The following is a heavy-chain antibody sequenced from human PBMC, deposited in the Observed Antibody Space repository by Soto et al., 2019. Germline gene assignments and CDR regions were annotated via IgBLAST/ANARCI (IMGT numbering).Heavy chain of an antibody. J-gene: IGHJ3*02. Sequence: SETLSLTCTVSGGSISSHFWTWVRQPPGKGLEFIGYIYYTGSINYNPSLKSRVTISLDTSKNHFALNLTSVTAADTAVYFCAGAQPAFDIWGQGTMVTVSS. CDR2: IYYTGSI. V-gene: IGHV4-59*11. CDR1: GGSISSHF. CDR3: AGAQPAFDI. D-gene: IGHD3-10*01.